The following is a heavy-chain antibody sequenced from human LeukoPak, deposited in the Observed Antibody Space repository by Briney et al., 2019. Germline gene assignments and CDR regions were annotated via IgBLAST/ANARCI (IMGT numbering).Heavy chain of an antibody. CDR1: GFTFSTYA. Sequence: GGSLRLSCAASGFTFSTYAMHWVRQAPGKGLEWVAVISYDGSNKYYADSVKGRFTISRDNSKNTLYLQMNSLRAEDTAVYYCAKDAAPLVIILGPNWFDPWGQGTLVTVSS. D-gene: IGHD3-9*01. CDR2: ISYDGSNK. CDR3: AKDAAPLVIILGPNWFDP. J-gene: IGHJ5*02. V-gene: IGHV3-30*04.